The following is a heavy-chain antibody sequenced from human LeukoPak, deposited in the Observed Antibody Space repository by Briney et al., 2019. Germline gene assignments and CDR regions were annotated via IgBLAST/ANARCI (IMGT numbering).Heavy chain of an antibody. J-gene: IGHJ5*02. Sequence: GGSLRLSCAASGFTFSSYWMSWVRQAPGKGLEWVANIKQDGSEKYYVDSVKGQFTISRDNAKNSLYLQMNSLRAEDTAVYYCARDERGYDFWSGYYTGSPWFDPWGQGTLVTVSS. CDR1: GFTFSSYW. CDR2: IKQDGSEK. V-gene: IGHV3-7*01. D-gene: IGHD3-3*01. CDR3: ARDERGYDFWSGYYTGSPWFDP.